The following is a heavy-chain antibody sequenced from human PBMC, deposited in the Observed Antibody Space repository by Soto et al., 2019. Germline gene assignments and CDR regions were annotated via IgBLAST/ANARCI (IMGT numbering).Heavy chain of an antibody. CDR2: IYYSGST. V-gene: IGHV4-59*02. CDR3: ARARHCSGGSCYWFDP. D-gene: IGHD2-15*01. Sequence: SETLSLTCTVSGGSVSSYYWSWIRQPPGKGLEWIGYIYYSGSTNYNPSLKSRVTISVDTSKNQFSLKLSSVTAADTAVYYCARARHCSGGSCYWFDPWGQGPLVTVSS. CDR1: GGSVSSYY. J-gene: IGHJ5*02.